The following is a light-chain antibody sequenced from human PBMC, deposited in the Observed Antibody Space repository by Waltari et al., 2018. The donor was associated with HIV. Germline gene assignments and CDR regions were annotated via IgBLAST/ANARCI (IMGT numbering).Light chain of an antibody. CDR3: ATWSDSLDSVV. Sequence: QSVLTQPPSASGTPGQRVTIPCSGYSSNMESRSVEWYQQLPGAAPNLRIANNNRRPSGVPDRFSGSKSGTSASLAISWLQSEDEADYYCATWSDSLDSVVFGGGTKLTVL. CDR1: SSNMESRS. J-gene: IGLJ2*01. CDR2: NNN. V-gene: IGLV1-44*01.